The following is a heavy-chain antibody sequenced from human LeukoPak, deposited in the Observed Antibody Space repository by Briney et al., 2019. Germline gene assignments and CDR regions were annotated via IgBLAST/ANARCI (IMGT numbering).Heavy chain of an antibody. D-gene: IGHD1-26*01. J-gene: IGHJ3*02. Sequence: SETLSLTCTVSGGSISSYYWSWIRQPPGKGLEWIGYIYYSGSTNYNPSLKSRVTISVDTSKNQFSLKLSSVTAADTAVYYCARPSSGGSYYYGAFDIWGQGTMVTVSS. CDR1: GGSISSYY. CDR3: ARPSSGGSYYYGAFDI. V-gene: IGHV4-59*01. CDR2: IYYSGST.